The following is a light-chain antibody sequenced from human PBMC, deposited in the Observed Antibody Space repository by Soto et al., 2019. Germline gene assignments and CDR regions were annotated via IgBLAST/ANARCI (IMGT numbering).Light chain of an antibody. Sequence: QSALTQPASVSGSPGQSITISCTGTSGDVDAFDYVSWYQQHPGKAPKLMIFEVSDRPSGVSDRFSGSKSGSTASLTISGLQAEDEADYFCTSFTSSSTHVFGTGTKVTVL. CDR2: EVS. V-gene: IGLV2-14*01. J-gene: IGLJ1*01. CDR3: TSFTSSSTHV. CDR1: SGDVDAFDY.